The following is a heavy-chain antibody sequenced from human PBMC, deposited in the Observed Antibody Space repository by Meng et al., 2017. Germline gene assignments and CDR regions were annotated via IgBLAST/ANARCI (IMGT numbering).Heavy chain of an antibody. V-gene: IGHV1-2*06. CDR3: ARDSGYER. D-gene: IGHD5-12*01. J-gene: IGHJ4*02. CDR1: GYTFIGYY. Sequence: ASVKVSCKASGYTFIGYYIHWVRQAPGQGLEWMGRINPHSGGTDYAQKFQGRVTLTRDTSISTAYMELSRLRSDDTAVYYCARDSGYERWGQGTLVTVSS. CDR2: INPHSGGT.